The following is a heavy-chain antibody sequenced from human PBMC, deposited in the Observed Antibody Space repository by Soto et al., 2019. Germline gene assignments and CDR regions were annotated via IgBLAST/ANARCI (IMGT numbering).Heavy chain of an antibody. D-gene: IGHD5-12*01. CDR3: ASLLRGYSGTGDY. Sequence: QVQLVQSGAEVKKPGSSVKVSCKASGGTFSSYAISWVRQAPGQGLEWMGGIIPIFGTAKYAQKFQGRVTMTAAESKSGAYMGLSSLRCEETAVYYCASLLRGYSGTGDYWGQGSLVTVSS. CDR2: IIPIFGTA. J-gene: IGHJ4*02. CDR1: GGTFSSYA. V-gene: IGHV1-69*12.